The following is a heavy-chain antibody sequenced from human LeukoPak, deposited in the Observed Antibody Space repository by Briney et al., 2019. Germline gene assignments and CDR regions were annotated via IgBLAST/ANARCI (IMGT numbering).Heavy chain of an antibody. Sequence: SETLSLTCTVSSGSISSNNYFWGWIRQPPGMGLEWIGSFYYTESIYYNPSLKSRVTISVDKSKRQISLRLSSVTATDTAVYYCALRYCGDGSCYFDYWGQGTLVTVSS. V-gene: IGHV4-39*01. CDR1: SGSISSNNYF. D-gene: IGHD2-15*01. CDR2: FYYTESI. CDR3: ALRYCGDGSCYFDY. J-gene: IGHJ4*02.